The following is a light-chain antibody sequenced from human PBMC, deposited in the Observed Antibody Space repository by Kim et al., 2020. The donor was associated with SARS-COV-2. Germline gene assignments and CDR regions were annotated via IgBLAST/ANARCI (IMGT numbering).Light chain of an antibody. V-gene: IGKV3-20*01. J-gene: IGKJ4*01. CDR1: QSVSNSF. CDR2: GAS. CDR3: QQYGSSPPLT. Sequence: LGETATLFCRASQSVSNSFVAWYQQKPGQAPRLLIYGASNRATGIPDRFSGSGSGTDFTLTISRLEPEDFAVYYCQQYGSSPPLTFGGGTKVDIK.